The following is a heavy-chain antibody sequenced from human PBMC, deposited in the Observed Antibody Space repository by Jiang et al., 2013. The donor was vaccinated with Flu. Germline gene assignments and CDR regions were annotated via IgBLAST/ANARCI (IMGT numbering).Heavy chain of an antibody. V-gene: IGHV3-7*03. J-gene: IGHJ4*02. Sequence: VQLVESGGGLVQPGGSLRLSCAASGFTFSGYWMDWVRQAPGKGLEWVATITKDGSEIYYVESVKGRFTISRDNAKNLXYLQMNSLRAEDTALYYCANIWESGYWGQGTLVTVSS. CDR2: ITKDGSEI. CDR3: ANIWESGY. D-gene: IGHD1-26*01. CDR1: GFTFSGYW.